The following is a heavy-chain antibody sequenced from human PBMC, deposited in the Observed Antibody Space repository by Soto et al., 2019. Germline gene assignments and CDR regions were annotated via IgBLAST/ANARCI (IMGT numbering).Heavy chain of an antibody. CDR2: IWYDGSNK. CDR3: ARECSEYQLLFSYYYRMDV. D-gene: IGHD2-2*01. CDR1: GFTFSSYG. J-gene: IGHJ6*02. Sequence: PGGSLRLSCAASGFTFSSYGMHWVRQAPGKGLEWVAVIWYDGSNKYYADSVKGRFTISRDNYKNTLYLQMNSLRAEDTAVYYCARECSEYQLLFSYYYRMDVWGQGTKVTVSS. V-gene: IGHV3-33*01.